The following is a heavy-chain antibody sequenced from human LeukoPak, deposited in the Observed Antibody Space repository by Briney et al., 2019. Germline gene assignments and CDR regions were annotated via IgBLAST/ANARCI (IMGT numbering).Heavy chain of an antibody. CDR3: VKSRRVGANQRGLFDY. Sequence: GGSLRLSCAGSGFTFSNYAMTWVRQAPGKGLEWVSSVSGSGRNTFYPDSVEGRSTISRDNSKNTVYLQMNSLRADGTAVYYCVKSRRVGANQRGLFDYWGQGTLVTVSP. CDR2: VSGSGRNT. D-gene: IGHD1-26*01. J-gene: IGHJ4*02. V-gene: IGHV3-23*01. CDR1: GFTFSNYA.